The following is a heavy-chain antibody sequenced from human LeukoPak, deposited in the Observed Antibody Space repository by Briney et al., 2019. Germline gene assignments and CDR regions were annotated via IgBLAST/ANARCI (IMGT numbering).Heavy chain of an antibody. J-gene: IGHJ5*02. Sequence: GASVKVSCTPSGYTFTSYGISWVRQAPGQGLEGMGWISAYNGNTNYAQKLQGSVTMTTDTSTSTAYMELRSLRSDDTAVYYCARGAVAGNSWFDPWGQGTLVTVSS. CDR2: ISAYNGNT. V-gene: IGHV1-18*01. D-gene: IGHD6-19*01. CDR3: ARGAVAGNSWFDP. CDR1: GYTFTSYG.